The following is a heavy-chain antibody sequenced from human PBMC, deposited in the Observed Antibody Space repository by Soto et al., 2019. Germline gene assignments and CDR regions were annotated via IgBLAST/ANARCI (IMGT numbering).Heavy chain of an antibody. Sequence: PETLSLTCSPSGYSVSSSDYYWAWIRQRQGKGLEWIESMFYSGLTYYNPYIKSRVTLSVDTSKNHFSVRLNSVTAADTAVYYCAPLTVSLSGPYGIHVWGQGTTVTVSS. CDR1: GYSVSSSDYY. D-gene: IGHD2-15*01. CDR2: MFYSGLT. V-gene: IGHV4-39*01. CDR3: APLTVSLSGPYGIHV. J-gene: IGHJ6*02.